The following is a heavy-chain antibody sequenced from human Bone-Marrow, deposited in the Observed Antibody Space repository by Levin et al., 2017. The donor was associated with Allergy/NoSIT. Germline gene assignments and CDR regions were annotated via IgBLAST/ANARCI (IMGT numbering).Heavy chain of an antibody. CDR2: IKQDGSEK. J-gene: IGHJ5*02. D-gene: IGHD1-1*01. Sequence: ESLKISCAASGFTFSSYWMSWVRQAPGKGLEWVANIKQDGSEKYYVDSVKGRFTISRDNAKNSLYLQMNSLRAEDTAVYYCARDVQGWNDDGNNWFDPWGQGTLVTVSS. CDR3: ARDVQGWNDDGNNWFDP. V-gene: IGHV3-7*03. CDR1: GFTFSSYW.